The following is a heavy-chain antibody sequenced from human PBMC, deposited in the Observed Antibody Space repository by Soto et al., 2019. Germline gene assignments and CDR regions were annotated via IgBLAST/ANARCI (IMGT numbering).Heavy chain of an antibody. CDR3: AIQDSSGYYWGFDYYFYYGMDV. Sequence: PGESLKISCKGSGYSFTSYWIGWVRQMPGKGLEWMGIIYPGDSDTRYSPSFQGQVTISADKSISTAYLQWSSLKASDTAMYYCAIQDSSGYYWGFDYYFYYGMDVWGQGTTVTVSS. CDR1: GYSFTSYW. D-gene: IGHD3-22*01. J-gene: IGHJ6*02. V-gene: IGHV5-51*01. CDR2: IYPGDSDT.